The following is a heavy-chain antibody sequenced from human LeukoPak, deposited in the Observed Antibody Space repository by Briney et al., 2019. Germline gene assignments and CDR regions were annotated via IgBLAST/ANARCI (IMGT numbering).Heavy chain of an antibody. J-gene: IGHJ4*02. V-gene: IGHV1-18*01. CDR1: GYTFTSYG. Sequence: ASVKVSCKASGYTFTSYGISWVRQAPGQGLEWMGWISAYNGNTNYAQKLQGRVTMTTDTSTSTAYMELRSPRSDDTAVYYCARDHIVVVPAATSKPADYWGQGTLVTVSS. D-gene: IGHD2-2*01. CDR2: ISAYNGNT. CDR3: ARDHIVVVPAATSKPADY.